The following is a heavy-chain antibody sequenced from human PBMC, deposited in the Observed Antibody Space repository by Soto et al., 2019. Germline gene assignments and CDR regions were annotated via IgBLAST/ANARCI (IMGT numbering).Heavy chain of an antibody. CDR3: ARTKCSGGSCYSWSLDY. D-gene: IGHD2-15*01. V-gene: IGHV4-31*03. CDR2: RYYSEST. J-gene: IGHJ4*02. Sequence: PSETLSLICTVSGGSITTGGYYWSWIRQLPGKGLEWIGHRYYSESTYYNPSLKSRVSISLDTSKNQFSLKLSFVTAADTAMYCCARTKCSGGSCYSWSLDYWGQGTPVTVSS. CDR1: GGSITTGGYY.